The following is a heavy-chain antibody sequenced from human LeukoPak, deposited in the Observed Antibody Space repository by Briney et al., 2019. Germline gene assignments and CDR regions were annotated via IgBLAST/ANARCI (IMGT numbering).Heavy chain of an antibody. J-gene: IGHJ3*02. CDR2: VHYSGGT. D-gene: IGHD3-22*01. Sequence: SETLSLTCTVSGGSIPTSTYHWGWIRQSPGKGLEWIGSVHYSGGTYYNPSLRSRVSISVDTSKNQFSLKLSSVTAADTAAYYCACLTTADAFDIWGQGTMVTVSS. CDR3: ACLTTADAFDI. V-gene: IGHV4-39*07. CDR1: GGSIPTSTYH.